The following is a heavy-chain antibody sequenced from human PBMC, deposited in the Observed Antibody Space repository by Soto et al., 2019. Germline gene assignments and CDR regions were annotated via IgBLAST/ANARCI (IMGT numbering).Heavy chain of an antibody. CDR2: IYYSGST. V-gene: IGHV4-31*03. CDR1: GGSISSGGYY. CDR3: ARCKQAARYLDY. Sequence: TLSLTCTVSGGSISSGGYYWSWIRQHPGKGLGWIGYIYYSGSTYYNPSLKSRVTISVDTSKNQFSLKLSSVTAADTAVYYCARCKQAARYLDYWGQGTLVTVSS. J-gene: IGHJ4*02. D-gene: IGHD2-15*01.